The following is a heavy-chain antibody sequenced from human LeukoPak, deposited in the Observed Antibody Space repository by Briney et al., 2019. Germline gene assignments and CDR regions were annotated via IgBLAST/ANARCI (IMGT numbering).Heavy chain of an antibody. Sequence: GGSLRLSCAASGFTFSSYSMNWVRQAPGKGLEWVSSISSSSSYIYYADSVEGRFTISRDNAKNSLYLQMNSLRAEDTAVYYCARETELAYCGGDCYSWFDPWGQGTLVTVSS. V-gene: IGHV3-21*01. CDR1: GFTFSSYS. J-gene: IGHJ5*02. D-gene: IGHD2-21*02. CDR2: ISSSSSYI. CDR3: ARETELAYCGGDCYSWFDP.